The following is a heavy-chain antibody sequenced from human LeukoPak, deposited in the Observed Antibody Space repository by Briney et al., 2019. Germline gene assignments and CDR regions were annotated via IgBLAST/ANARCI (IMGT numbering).Heavy chain of an antibody. D-gene: IGHD1-14*01. V-gene: IGHV4-59*10. CDR2: IYTSGDI. Sequence: SETLSLTCAVYGGSFSGYYWIWIRQPAGKGLEWIGRIYTSGDINYNPSLQSRVTKSIDTSKSQFSLNLSSVTAADTSVYYCAGGPGIPFYWGQGTLVTVSS. CDR1: GGSFSGYY. J-gene: IGHJ4*02. CDR3: AGGPGIPFY.